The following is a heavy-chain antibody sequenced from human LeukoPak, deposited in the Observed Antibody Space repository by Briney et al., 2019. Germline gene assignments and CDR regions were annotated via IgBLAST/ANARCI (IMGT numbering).Heavy chain of an antibody. CDR3: VRDRDYYDSGSYEY. CDR1: GYTFTSYY. V-gene: IGHV1-46*01. Sequence: ASVKVSCKASGYTFTSYYMHWVRQAPGQGLEWMGIISPSGGTTNYAQKFQGRVTMTRDTSTSTVYMQLSSLKSEDTAVYYCVRDRDYYDSGSYEYWGQGTLVTVSS. CDR2: ISPSGGTT. J-gene: IGHJ4*02. D-gene: IGHD3-10*01.